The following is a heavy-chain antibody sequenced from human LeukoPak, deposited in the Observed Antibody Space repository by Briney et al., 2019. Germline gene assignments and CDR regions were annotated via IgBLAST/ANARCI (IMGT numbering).Heavy chain of an antibody. D-gene: IGHD3-16*01. CDR1: GGSINSEY. J-gene: IGHJ4*02. CDR2: MYASGTT. Sequence: SEPPSLTCTVSGGSINSEYWSWIRQSAGKGPEWIGRMYASGTTNYNPSLKSRATMSRDTSKNQPSLRLKSGAAADTAVYYCARGAGPFDYWGEGGLVTVS. CDR3: ARGAGPFDY. V-gene: IGHV4-4*07.